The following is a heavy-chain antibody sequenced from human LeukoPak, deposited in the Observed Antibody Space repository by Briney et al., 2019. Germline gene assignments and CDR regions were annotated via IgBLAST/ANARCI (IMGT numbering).Heavy chain of an antibody. V-gene: IGHV1-69*10. CDR1: GYIFTSYG. J-gene: IGHJ4*02. CDR2: A. D-gene: IGHD3-22*01. Sequence: SVKVSCKASGYIFTSYGISWVRQAPGQGLVANYAQKFQGRVTITADKSTSTAYMELSSLRSEDTAVYYCARDLTPATYYYDSSGYFTPPFDYWGQGTLVTVSS. CDR3: ARDLTPATYYYDSSGYFTPPFDY.